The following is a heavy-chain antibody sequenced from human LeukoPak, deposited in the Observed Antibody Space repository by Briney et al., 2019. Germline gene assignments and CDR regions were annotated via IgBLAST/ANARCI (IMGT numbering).Heavy chain of an antibody. J-gene: IGHJ4*02. CDR2: IIPILGIA. V-gene: IGHV1-69*04. CDR1: GGTFSSYA. CDR3: ARVDTAMVIDY. Sequence: SVKVSCKASGGTFSSYAISWVRQAPGQELEWMGRIIPILGIANYAQKFQGRVTITADKSTSTAYMELTSLRSEDTAVYYCARVDTAMVIDYWGQGTLVTVSS. D-gene: IGHD5-18*01.